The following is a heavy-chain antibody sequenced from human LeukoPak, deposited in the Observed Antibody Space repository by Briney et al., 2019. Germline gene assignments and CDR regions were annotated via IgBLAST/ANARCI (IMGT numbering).Heavy chain of an antibody. J-gene: IGHJ4*02. Sequence: PGGSLRLSCAASGFTFSSYWMHWVRQAPGKGLVWVSRINSDGSSTSYADSVKGRFTISRDNAKKTLYLQMNSLRVEDTAVYYCVRDIGAVAGTDDYWGQGTLVTVSS. CDR3: VRDIGAVAGTDDY. CDR2: INSDGSST. CDR1: GFTFSSYW. D-gene: IGHD6-19*01. V-gene: IGHV3-74*01.